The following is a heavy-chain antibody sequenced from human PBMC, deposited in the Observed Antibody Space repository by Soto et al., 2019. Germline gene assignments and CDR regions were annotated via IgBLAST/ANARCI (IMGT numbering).Heavy chain of an antibody. CDR2: INPGLGTT. Sequence: QVQLVQSGAEVKKPGASVKVSCKASGFTFTRYYIHWVRQAPGQGLEWMGLINPGLGTTTYAQKFKGRVTMTTDTSTSTVYMDLSSLRSDDTAGYYCATTLSGGSYTASLFDYWGQGTLVTVSS. D-gene: IGHD2-15*01. V-gene: IGHV1-46*01. J-gene: IGHJ4*02. CDR1: GFTFTRYY. CDR3: ATTLSGGSYTASLFDY.